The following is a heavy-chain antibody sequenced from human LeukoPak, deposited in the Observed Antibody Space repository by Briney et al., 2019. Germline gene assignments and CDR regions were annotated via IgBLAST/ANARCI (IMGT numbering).Heavy chain of an antibody. D-gene: IGHD2-8*01. J-gene: IGHJ4*02. CDR2: ITTSSSTI. V-gene: IGHV3-48*02. CDR1: GFTFSDYS. Sequence: GGSLRLSCAASGFTFSDYSMNWVRQGLGKGLEWVSYITTSSSTIYYADSVKGRFTISRDNAKNSLYLQMNSLRDEDTAVYYCARGMRNFDYWGQGTLVTVSS. CDR3: ARGMRNFDY.